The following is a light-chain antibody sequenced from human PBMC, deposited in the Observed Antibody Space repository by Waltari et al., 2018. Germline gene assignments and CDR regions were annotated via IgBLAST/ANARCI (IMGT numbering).Light chain of an antibody. CDR3: APWDDSLSGPGV. CDR2: RNN. CDR1: SSNIGSNF. V-gene: IGLV1-47*01. J-gene: IGLJ3*02. Sequence: QSVLTQPPSASGTPGQRVTLSCSGSSSNIGSNFVYWYQHLPGTAPKLLIYRNNQRPSGVPDRFSGSKSGTSASLVISGLRSEDEADYYCAPWDDSLSGPGVFGGGTKLTVL.